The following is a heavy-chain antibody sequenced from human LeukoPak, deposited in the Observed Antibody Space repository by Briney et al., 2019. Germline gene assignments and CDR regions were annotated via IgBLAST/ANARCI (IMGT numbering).Heavy chain of an antibody. Sequence: PSETLSLTCTVSGGSISSYYWSWIRQPPGKGLEWIGYIYYSGSTNYNPSLKSRVTISVDTSKNQFSLKLSSVTAADTAVYYCASARTIFGVVTPFDYWGQGTLVTVSS. V-gene: IGHV4-59*01. D-gene: IGHD3-3*01. CDR1: GGSISSYY. CDR3: ASARTIFGVVTPFDY. J-gene: IGHJ4*02. CDR2: IYYSGST.